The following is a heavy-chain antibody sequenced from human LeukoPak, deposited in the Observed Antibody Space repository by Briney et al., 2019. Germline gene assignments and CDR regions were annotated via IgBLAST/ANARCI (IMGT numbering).Heavy chain of an antibody. V-gene: IGHV3-64*01. D-gene: IGHD1-1*01. CDR2: ISSNGGST. CDR3: ARVSKTGTFDY. J-gene: IGHJ4*02. Sequence: GGSLRLSCAASGFTFSGYAMHWVRQAPGKGLEYVSAISSNGGSTYYANSVKGRFTISRDNSKNTLYLQMGSLRAEDMAVYYCARVSKTGTFDYWGQGTLVTVSS. CDR1: GFTFSGYA.